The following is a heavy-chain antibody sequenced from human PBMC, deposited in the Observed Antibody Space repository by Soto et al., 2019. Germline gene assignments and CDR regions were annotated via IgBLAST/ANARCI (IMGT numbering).Heavy chain of an antibody. Sequence: QVQLVQSGAEVKKPGSSVKVSCKASGGTFTTYPINWVRQAPGQGLEWMGGIIPMFGTTNYAQKFQGRVTITADESTSTAYMALRSLRSEDTAMYYCARQFTDGDYQYWGQGTLVTVSS. D-gene: IGHD4-17*01. CDR1: GGTFTTYP. J-gene: IGHJ4*02. CDR2: IIPMFGTT. V-gene: IGHV1-69*01. CDR3: ARQFTDGDYQY.